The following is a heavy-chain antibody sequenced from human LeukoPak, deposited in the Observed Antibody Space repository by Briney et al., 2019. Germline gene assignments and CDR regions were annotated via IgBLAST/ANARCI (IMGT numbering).Heavy chain of an antibody. V-gene: IGHV3-23*01. CDR2: ISGSGGST. D-gene: IGHD5-24*01. CDR3: AVEDGYNSPFDY. J-gene: IGHJ4*02. CDR1: GFTFSSYG. Sequence: PGGSLRLSCAASGFTFSSYGMSWVRQAPGKGLEWVSAISGSGGSTYYADSVKGRFTISRDNSKNTLYLQMNSLKAEDTAVYYCAVEDGYNSPFDYWGQGTLVTVSS.